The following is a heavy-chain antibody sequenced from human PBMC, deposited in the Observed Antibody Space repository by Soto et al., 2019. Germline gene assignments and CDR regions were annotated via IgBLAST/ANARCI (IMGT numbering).Heavy chain of an antibody. J-gene: IGHJ4*02. D-gene: IGHD6-6*01. CDR2: IYYSGST. V-gene: IGHV4-59*01. CDR1: GGSISDFY. Sequence: QVLLQESGPGLVKPSETLSLTCTVSGGSISDFYWSWIRQPPGKGLEWIGYIYYSGSTNYNPSLTSRVTNTVDTSSLQFSLTLRSMSPADTAVYYCARVGGLAARTFDYWGPGTLVTVSS. CDR3: ARVGGLAARTFDY.